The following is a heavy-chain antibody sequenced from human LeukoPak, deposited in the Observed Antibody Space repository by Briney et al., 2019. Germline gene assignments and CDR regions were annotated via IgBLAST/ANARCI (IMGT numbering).Heavy chain of an antibody. D-gene: IGHD1-26*01. CDR1: GFTFSSYG. Sequence: PGRSLRLSCAASGFTFSSYGMHWVRQAPGKGLEWVAVIWYDGSNKYYADSVKGRFTISRDNSKNTLYLQMNSLRAEDTAVYYCAKKGATTKDFDYWGQGTLVTVSS. CDR3: AKKGATTKDFDY. J-gene: IGHJ4*02. V-gene: IGHV3-33*06. CDR2: IWYDGSNK.